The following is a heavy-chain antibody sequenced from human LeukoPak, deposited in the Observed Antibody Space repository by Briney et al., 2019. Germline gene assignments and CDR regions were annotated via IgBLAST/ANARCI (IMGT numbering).Heavy chain of an antibody. V-gene: IGHV1-69*04. J-gene: IGHJ4*02. D-gene: IGHD3-10*01. Sequence: GASVKVSCKASGGTFSTYAIDWVRQAPGLGLEWMGRIIPILGTTNYAQKFQGKVTITADKSTSTAYMELSSLKPEDTAVYYCARDGDGSGSYCHLWGQGTLVTVSS. CDR2: IIPILGTT. CDR1: GGTFSTYA. CDR3: ARDGDGSGSYCHL.